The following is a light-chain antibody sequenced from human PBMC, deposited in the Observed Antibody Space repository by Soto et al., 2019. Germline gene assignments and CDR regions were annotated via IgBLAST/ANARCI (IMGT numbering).Light chain of an antibody. Sequence: EIVLTQSPGTLSLSPGQRVTLSCRASESISRDYLAWYQQRLGQAPRLLIYGASSGATGIPDRFSGSGSGTEFTLTISSLQSEDFAVYYCQQYNNWWTFGQGTKVDIK. CDR2: GAS. V-gene: IGKV3D-15*01. J-gene: IGKJ1*01. CDR3: QQYNNWWT. CDR1: ESISRDY.